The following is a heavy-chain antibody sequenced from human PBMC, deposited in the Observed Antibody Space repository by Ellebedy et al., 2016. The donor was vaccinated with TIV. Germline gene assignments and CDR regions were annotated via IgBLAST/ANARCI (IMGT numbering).Heavy chain of an antibody. CDR1: GFTFSSYS. CDR3: ARVGGGTLDLRATAD. Sequence: GGSLRLSXAASGFTFSSYSMNWVRQAPGKGLEWVSSISSSSSYIYYADSVKGRSTISRDNAKTSLYLQMNSLRAEDTAVYYCARVGGGTLDLRATADWGQGTLVTVSS. D-gene: IGHD1-1*01. CDR2: ISSSSSYI. V-gene: IGHV3-21*01. J-gene: IGHJ4*02.